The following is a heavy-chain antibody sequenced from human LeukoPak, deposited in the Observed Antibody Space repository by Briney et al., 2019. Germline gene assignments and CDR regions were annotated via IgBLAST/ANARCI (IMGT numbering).Heavy chain of an antibody. CDR3: AKDDNYIRFLS. CDR1: GFTFSSHG. J-gene: IGHJ5*02. Sequence: PGETLRLSCAASGFTFSSHGMNWVRQAPGKGLEWFAGITGSGGNRYYADSVKGRFTISRDNSKNTLYLQMNSLRAEDTAVYYCAKDDNYIRFLSWGQGTLVTVSS. CDR2: ITGSGGNR. V-gene: IGHV3-23*01. D-gene: IGHD3-16*01.